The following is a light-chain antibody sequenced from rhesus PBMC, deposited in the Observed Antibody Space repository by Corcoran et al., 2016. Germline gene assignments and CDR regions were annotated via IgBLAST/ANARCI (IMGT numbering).Light chain of an antibody. Sequence: DIVMTQTPLSLPVTPGEPASISCRSSQSLLASEDGNTYLDWYLQKPGQSHHLLIYEVSTRAFGVPDRLMGSGSETDCTLKISRVEAEDVGVYYCMQALEFPPTFGGGTKVEIK. J-gene: IGKJ4*01. CDR2: EVS. V-gene: IGKV2-104*02. CDR3: MQALEFPPT. CDR1: QSLLASEDGNTY.